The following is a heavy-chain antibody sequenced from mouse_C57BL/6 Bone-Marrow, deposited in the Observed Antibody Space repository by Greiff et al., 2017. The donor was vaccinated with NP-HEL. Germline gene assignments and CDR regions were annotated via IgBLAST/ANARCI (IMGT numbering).Heavy chain of an antibody. CDR1: GFSFTSYG. Sequence: QVQLKQSGPGLVQPSQSLSITCTVSGFSFTSYGVHWVRQSPGKGLEWLGVIWSGGSTDYNAAFIFRLSISKDNSKSQVFFKRNSLQADDTAIYYCARNPLGLRRPTPYAMDYWGQGTSVTVSS. V-gene: IGHV2-2*01. D-gene: IGHD2-4*01. CDR2: IWSGGST. J-gene: IGHJ4*01. CDR3: ARNPLGLRRPTPYAMDY.